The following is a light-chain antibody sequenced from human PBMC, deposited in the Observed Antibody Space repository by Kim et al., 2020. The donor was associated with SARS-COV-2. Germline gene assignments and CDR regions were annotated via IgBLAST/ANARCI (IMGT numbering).Light chain of an antibody. V-gene: IGLV3-1*01. J-gene: IGLJ3*02. CDR2: EDF. CDR1: KLGGNY. CDR3: QAWDSTSVL. Sequence: SYELTQPPSVSVSPGQTASITCSGDKLGGNYACWYQQKPGQSPVLLIYEDFKRPSGIPERFSGSMSGNTATLTISGTQAMDEADYYCQAWDSTSVLFGGGTQLTVL.